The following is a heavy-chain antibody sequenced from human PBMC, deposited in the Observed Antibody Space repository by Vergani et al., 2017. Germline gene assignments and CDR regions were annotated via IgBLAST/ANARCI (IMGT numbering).Heavy chain of an antibody. Sequence: EVQLVESGGGLVQPGRSLRLSCATSGFTFDDYAMHWVRQAQGKGLEWVSGISWNSGSIGYADSVKGRFTISRDNAKNSLYLQMNSLRAEDTALYYCAKDAYGAHYFDYWGQGTLVTVSA. D-gene: IGHD4-17*01. CDR1: GFTFDDYA. J-gene: IGHJ4*02. V-gene: IGHV3-9*01. CDR3: AKDAYGAHYFDY. CDR2: ISWNSGSI.